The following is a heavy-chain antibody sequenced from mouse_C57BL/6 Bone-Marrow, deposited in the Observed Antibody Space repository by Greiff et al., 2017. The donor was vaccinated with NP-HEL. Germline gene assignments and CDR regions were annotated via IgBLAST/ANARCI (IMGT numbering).Heavy chain of an antibody. V-gene: IGHV1-62-2*01. CDR2: FDPGGGSI. CDR1: GYTFTEYT. CDR3: ARHEEVYAWFAY. D-gene: IGHD1-1*01. Sequence: VKLQESGAELVKPGASVKLSCKASGYTFTEYTIHWVKQRSGQGLEWIGWFDPGGGSIKYNEKFKDKATLDADKSSSTVYMELNRLTSEASAVSVCARHEEVYAWFAYWGQGTLLTVSA. J-gene: IGHJ3*01.